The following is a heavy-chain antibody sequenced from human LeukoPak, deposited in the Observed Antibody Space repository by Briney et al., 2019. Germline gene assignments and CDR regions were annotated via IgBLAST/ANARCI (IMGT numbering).Heavy chain of an antibody. V-gene: IGHV3-7*04. Sequence: GGSLRLSCSASGFTFSGNWMTWVRQAPGKGLEWVANIKPDGSGTYYVDSVKGRFTISRDNAKNSLYLQMNSLKDEHTAVYYCARDFDWGQGTLVTVSS. J-gene: IGHJ4*02. CDR1: GFTFSGNW. CDR3: ARDFD. CDR2: IKPDGSGT.